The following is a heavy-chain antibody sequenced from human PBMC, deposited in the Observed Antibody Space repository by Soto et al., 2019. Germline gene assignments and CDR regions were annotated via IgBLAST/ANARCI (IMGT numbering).Heavy chain of an antibody. CDR3: ARGGSSHGTPYGMDV. V-gene: IGHV4-59*01. CDR1: GGSISSYY. CDR2: IYYSGST. Sequence: SETLSLTCTVSGGSISSYYWSWIRQPPGKGLEWIGYIYYSGSTNYNPSLKSRVTISVDTSKNQFSLKLSSVTAADTAVYYCARGGSSHGTPYGMDVWGQGNTVTISS. D-gene: IGHD5-18*01. J-gene: IGHJ6*02.